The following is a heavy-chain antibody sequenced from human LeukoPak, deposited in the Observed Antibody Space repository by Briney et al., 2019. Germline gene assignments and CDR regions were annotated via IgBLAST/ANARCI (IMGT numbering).Heavy chain of an antibody. V-gene: IGHV1-2*02. J-gene: IGHJ4*02. CDR3: ARALPQYGDFRYDY. CDR1: GYTFIDYY. D-gene: IGHD4-17*01. Sequence: ASVKVSCKASGYTFIDYYIHWVRQAPGLGLEWMAWINPNSGGTNCAQEFQGRVTMTRDTSTSTAYMDLRSLRSHDTAVYYCARALPQYGDFRYDYWGQGTLVTVSS. CDR2: INPNSGGT.